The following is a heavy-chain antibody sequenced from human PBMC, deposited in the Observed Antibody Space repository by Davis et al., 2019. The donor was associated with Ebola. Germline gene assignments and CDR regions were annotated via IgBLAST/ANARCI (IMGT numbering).Heavy chain of an antibody. CDR1: GFTFSSYA. Sequence: GESLKISCAASGFTFSSYAMSWVRQAPGKGLEWVSAISGSGGSTYYADSVKGRFTVSRDDSKSTLFLQMNSLRAEDTAVYYCARDKGIVGATELFDYWGQGTLVTASS. D-gene: IGHD1-26*01. CDR2: ISGSGGST. CDR3: ARDKGIVGATELFDY. V-gene: IGHV3-23*01. J-gene: IGHJ4*02.